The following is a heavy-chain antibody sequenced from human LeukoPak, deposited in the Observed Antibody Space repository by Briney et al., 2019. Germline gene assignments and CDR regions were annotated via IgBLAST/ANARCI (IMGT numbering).Heavy chain of an antibody. Sequence: ASVKVSCKASGYTFTSYGISWVRQAPGQGLEWMGWISAYNGNTNYAQKLQGRVTMTTDTSTSTAYMELRSLRSDDTAVYYCARDESRGYDFWSGYYNGYYYGMDVWGQGTTVTVSS. V-gene: IGHV1-18*01. D-gene: IGHD3-3*01. J-gene: IGHJ6*02. CDR2: ISAYNGNT. CDR1: GYTFTSYG. CDR3: ARDESRGYDFWSGYYNGYYYGMDV.